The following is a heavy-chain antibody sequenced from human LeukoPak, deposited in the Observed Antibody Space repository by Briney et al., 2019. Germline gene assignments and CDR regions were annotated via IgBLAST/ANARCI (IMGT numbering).Heavy chain of an antibody. CDR1: GGSISSSSYY. CDR2: IYYSGST. CDR3: ASRGSGSYYNPYWYFDL. V-gene: IGHV4-39*07. Sequence: SETLSLTCTVSGGSISSSSYYWGWIRQPPGKGLEWIGSIYYSGSTNYNPSLKSRVTISLDTSKNQFSLKLTSVTAADTAVYYCASRGSGSYYNPYWYFDLWGRGTLVTVSS. D-gene: IGHD3-10*01. J-gene: IGHJ2*01.